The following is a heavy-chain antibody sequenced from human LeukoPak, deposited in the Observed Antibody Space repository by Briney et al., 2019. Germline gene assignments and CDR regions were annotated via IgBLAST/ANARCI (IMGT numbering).Heavy chain of an antibody. CDR1: GGSISSSTYY. CDR3: ARNSSGRDLSYYYSYMDV. CDR2: IYFSGST. D-gene: IGHD6-19*01. J-gene: IGHJ6*03. Sequence: SETLSLTCTVSGGSISSSTYYWGWIRQPPGKGLEWIGSIYFSGSTYYNPSLKSRVTISVDTSKNQFSLKLSSVTAADTAVYYCARNSSGRDLSYYYSYMDVWGKGTTVTVSS. V-gene: IGHV4-39*01.